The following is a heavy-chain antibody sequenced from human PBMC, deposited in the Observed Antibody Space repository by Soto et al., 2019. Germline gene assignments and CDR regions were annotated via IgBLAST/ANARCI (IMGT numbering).Heavy chain of an antibody. CDR2: IYYSGST. Sequence: SETLSLTCTVSGGSISSYYWSWIRQPPGRGLKWIGYIYYSGSTNYNPSLKSRVTISVDTSKNQFSLKLSSVTAADTAVYYCARLRRDGYNFIRNYYYYGMDGWGPGTTVTVSS. D-gene: IGHD1-1*01. CDR3: ARLRRDGYNFIRNYYYYGMDG. CDR1: GGSISSYY. V-gene: IGHV4-59*01. J-gene: IGHJ6*02.